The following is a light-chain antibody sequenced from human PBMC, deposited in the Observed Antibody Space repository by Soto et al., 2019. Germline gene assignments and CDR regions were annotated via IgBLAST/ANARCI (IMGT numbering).Light chain of an antibody. CDR1: QSVSSY. CDR3: QQYGNSRGT. V-gene: IGKV3-11*01. Sequence: EIVLTQSPATLSLSPGERATLSCRASQSVSSYLAWYRQKPGQAPRLLMYDASNRATGIPARFSGSGSGTDFTLTISSLEPEDFAVYYCQQYGNSRGTFGQGTKVDIK. J-gene: IGKJ1*01. CDR2: DAS.